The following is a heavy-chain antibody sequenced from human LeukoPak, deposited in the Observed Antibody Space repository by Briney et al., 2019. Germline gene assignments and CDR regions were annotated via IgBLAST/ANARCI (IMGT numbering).Heavy chain of an antibody. CDR3: ARDLSGTYWDGFDY. Sequence: ASVKVSCKASGYTFTGYYINWVRQAPGQGLEWMGCIDPNSGDTNYAQKSQGRVTMSSDTSISTAYMELSSLSSLRSDDTAVYYCARDLSGTYWDGFDYWGQGTLVTVSS. J-gene: IGHJ4*02. CDR1: GYTFTGYY. D-gene: IGHD1-26*01. V-gene: IGHV1-2*02. CDR2: IDPNSGDT.